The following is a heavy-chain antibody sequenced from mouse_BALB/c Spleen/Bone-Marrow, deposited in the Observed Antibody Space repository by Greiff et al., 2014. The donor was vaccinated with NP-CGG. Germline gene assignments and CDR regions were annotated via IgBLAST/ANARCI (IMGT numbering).Heavy chain of an antibody. CDR3: SRGYYGSTYYYAMDY. CDR2: INPSNVDT. CDR1: GYTFTSYY. D-gene: IGHD1-1*01. V-gene: IGHV1S81*02. Sequence: VKLMESGAELVKPGASVKLSCKASGYTFTSYYMFWVKRRPGQGLEWIGEINPSNVDTNFNEKFKSKATLTVDKSSNTAYMQLSSLTSEDSVVYYCSRGYYGSTYYYAMDYWGQGTSVTVSS. J-gene: IGHJ4*01.